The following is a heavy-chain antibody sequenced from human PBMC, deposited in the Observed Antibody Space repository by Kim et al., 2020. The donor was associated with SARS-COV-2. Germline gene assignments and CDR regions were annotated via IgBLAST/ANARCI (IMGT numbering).Heavy chain of an antibody. V-gene: IGHV4-59*13. CDR1: GGSISSYY. Sequence: SETLSLTCTVSGGSISSYYWSWIRQPPGKGLEWIGYIYYSGSTNYNPSLKSRVTISVDTSKNQFSLKLSSVTAADTAVYYCARGVTIFGVVIPYYYYYYGMDVWGQGTTVTVSS. D-gene: IGHD3-3*01. J-gene: IGHJ6*02. CDR3: ARGVTIFGVVIPYYYYYYGMDV. CDR2: IYYSGST.